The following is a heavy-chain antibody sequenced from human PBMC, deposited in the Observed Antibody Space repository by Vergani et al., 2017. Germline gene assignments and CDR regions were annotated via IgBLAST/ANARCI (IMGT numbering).Heavy chain of an antibody. CDR2: IIPIFGTA. D-gene: IGHD3-22*01. CDR1: GGTFSSYA. J-gene: IGHJ6*02. CDR3: AAGYYDSSGYYYYGMDV. Sequence: QVQLVQSGAEVKKPGSSVKVSCKASGGTFSSYAISWVRQAPGQGLEWMGRIIPIFGTANYAQKFQGRVTITRDMSTSTAYMELSSLRSEDTAVYYCAAGYYDSSGYYYYGMDVWGQGTTVTVSS. V-gene: IGHV1-69*06.